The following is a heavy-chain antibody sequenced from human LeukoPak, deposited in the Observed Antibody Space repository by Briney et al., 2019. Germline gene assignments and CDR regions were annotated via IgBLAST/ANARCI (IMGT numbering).Heavy chain of an antibody. J-gene: IGHJ6*02. Sequence: ASVKVSCKAPGYTFTSYDINWVRQATGQGLEWMGWMNPNSGNTGYAQKFQGRVTMTRNTSISTAYMELSSLRSEDTAVYYCARANHYDILTGYLYYYYGMDVWGQGTTVTVSS. CDR2: MNPNSGNT. CDR1: GYTFTSYD. CDR3: ARANHYDILTGYLYYYYGMDV. V-gene: IGHV1-8*01. D-gene: IGHD3-9*01.